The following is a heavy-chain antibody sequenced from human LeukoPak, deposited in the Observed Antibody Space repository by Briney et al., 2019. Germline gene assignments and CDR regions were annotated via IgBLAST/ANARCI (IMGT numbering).Heavy chain of an antibody. CDR2: IYPGDSDT. CDR3: ARQLGGSNVFRAFDP. D-gene: IGHD1-26*01. Sequence: GESLKISCKGSGYSFTSYWIGWVRQMPGKGLEWMGIIYPGDSDTRYSPSFQGQVTISADKSISTAYLQWSSLKASDTAMYYCARQLGGSNVFRAFDPWGQGTMVTVSS. CDR1: GYSFTSYW. J-gene: IGHJ3*01. V-gene: IGHV5-51*01.